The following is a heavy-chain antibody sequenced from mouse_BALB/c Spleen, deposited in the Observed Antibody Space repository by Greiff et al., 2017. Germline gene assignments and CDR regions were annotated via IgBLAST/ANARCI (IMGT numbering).Heavy chain of an antibody. V-gene: IGHV1-80*01. J-gene: IGHJ4*01. CDR3: ARWDYEYDGYAMDY. Sequence: VKLMESGAELVRPGSSVKISCKASGYAFSSYWMNWVKQRPGQGLEWIGQIYPGDGDTNYNGKFKGKATLTADKYSSTAYMRHSSLTSEDSAVYYCARWDYEYDGYAMDYWGQGTSVTVSS. D-gene: IGHD2-4*01. CDR2: IYPGDGDT. CDR1: GYAFSSYW.